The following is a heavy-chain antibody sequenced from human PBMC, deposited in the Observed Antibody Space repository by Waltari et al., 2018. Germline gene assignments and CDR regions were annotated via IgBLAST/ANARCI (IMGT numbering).Heavy chain of an antibody. CDR3: ARALPGYYDSSGYSY. CDR1: GYTFTGYY. D-gene: IGHD3-22*01. J-gene: IGHJ4*02. Sequence: QVQLVQSGAEVKKPGASVKVSCKASGYTFTGYYMHWVRQAPGQGLEWMGWINPNRGGTNYAQKFQGRVTMTRDTSISTAYMELSRLRSDDTAVYYCARALPGYYDSSGYSYWGQGTLVTVSS. CDR2: INPNRGGT. V-gene: IGHV1-2*02.